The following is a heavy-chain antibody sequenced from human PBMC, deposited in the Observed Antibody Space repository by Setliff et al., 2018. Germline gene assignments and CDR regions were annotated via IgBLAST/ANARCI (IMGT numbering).Heavy chain of an antibody. D-gene: IGHD3-3*01. CDR3: VREGLSFGPGCCPNWLDP. CDR1: GYTFTDHY. CDR2: INPNNGGT. J-gene: IGHJ5*02. V-gene: IGHV1-2*06. Sequence: ASVKVSCKASGYTFTDHYLYWVRQAPGQGLECMGRINPNNGGTNYAQKFQGRVTLTRDTSITTVYMELSTLTSDDTAIYYCVREGLSFGPGCCPNWLDPWGQGTLVTVSS.